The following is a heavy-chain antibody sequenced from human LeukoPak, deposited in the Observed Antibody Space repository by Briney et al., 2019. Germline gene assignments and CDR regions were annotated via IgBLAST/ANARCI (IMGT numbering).Heavy chain of an antibody. Sequence: ASVKVSCKASGYTFTSYDINWVRQAPGQGLEWMGWINPNSGGTNYAQKFQGRVTMTRDTSISTAYMELSRLRSDDTAVYYCARVLRGYSYGFDYWGQGTLVTVSS. CDR2: INPNSGGT. CDR3: ARVLRGYSYGFDY. V-gene: IGHV1-2*02. CDR1: GYTFTSYD. D-gene: IGHD5-18*01. J-gene: IGHJ4*02.